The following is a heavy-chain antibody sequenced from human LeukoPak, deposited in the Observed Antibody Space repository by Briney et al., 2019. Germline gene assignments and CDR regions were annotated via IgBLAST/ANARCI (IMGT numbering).Heavy chain of an antibody. D-gene: IGHD3-9*01. V-gene: IGHV3-53*01. CDR2: IYTGGST. CDR1: GFTVSSNY. CDR3: ARGPESSYYDILTGYYKPFDY. J-gene: IGHJ4*02. Sequence: GGSLRLSCAASGFTVSSNYMRWVRQAPGKGLEWVSVIYTGGSTYYANSVKGRLTISRDNSKNTLYLQMNSLRAEDTAVYYCARGPESSYYDILTGYYKPFDYWGQGTLVTVSS.